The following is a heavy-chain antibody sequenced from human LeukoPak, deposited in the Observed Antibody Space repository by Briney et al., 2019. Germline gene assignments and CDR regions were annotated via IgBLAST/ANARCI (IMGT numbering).Heavy chain of an antibody. J-gene: IGHJ3*02. CDR2: INPNSGDT. CDR1: GYTFTDYY. V-gene: IGHV1-2*02. Sequence: ASVKVSCKASGYTFTDYYIHWVRQAPGQGLERMGWINPNSGDTNYAQKFQGRVTMTRDTSISTAYVELSRLRSDDTAVYFCARVAMADAFDIWGQGTMVTVSS. CDR3: ARVAMADAFDI. D-gene: IGHD5-18*01.